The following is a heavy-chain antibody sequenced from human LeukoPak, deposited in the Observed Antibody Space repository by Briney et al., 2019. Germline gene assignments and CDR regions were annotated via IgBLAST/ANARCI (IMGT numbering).Heavy chain of an antibody. CDR1: GYSFTNYW. D-gene: IGHD5-12*01. CDR3: ARQHSGYDLGLTTVTSGPFDY. Sequence: TGESLKISCKGSGYSFTNYWIGWVRQMPGKGLEWMGIIYPGDSDIRYNPSFQGQVIISVDKSISTAYLQWSSLKASDTAMYYCARQHSGYDLGLTTVTSGPFDYWGQGTLVAVSS. J-gene: IGHJ4*02. V-gene: IGHV5-51*01. CDR2: IYPGDSDI.